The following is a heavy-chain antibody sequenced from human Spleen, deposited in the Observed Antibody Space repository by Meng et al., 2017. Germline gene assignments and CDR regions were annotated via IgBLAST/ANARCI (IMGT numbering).Heavy chain of an antibody. CDR3: AKGWEFLDY. CDR1: GFTFSSYA. V-gene: IGHV3-30*04. J-gene: IGHJ4*02. CDR2: ISYDGSNK. D-gene: IGHD1-26*01. Sequence: GESLKISCAASGFTFSSYAMHWVRQAPGKGLEWVAVISYDGSNKYYADSVKGRFTISRDNSKNTLYLQMNSLRAEDTAVYYCAKGWEFLDYWGQGTLVTVSS.